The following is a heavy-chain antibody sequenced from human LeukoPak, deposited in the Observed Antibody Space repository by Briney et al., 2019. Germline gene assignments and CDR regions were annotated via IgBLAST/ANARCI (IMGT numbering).Heavy chain of an antibody. CDR2: IKQDGSEK. Sequence: GSLRLSCAASGFTFSSYWMSWVRQAPGKGLEWVANIKQDGSEKYYVDSVKGRFTISRDNAKNSLYLQMNSLRAEDTAVYYCARVDHLLEMATYFDYWGQGTLVTVSS. CDR1: GFTFSSYW. D-gene: IGHD5-24*01. V-gene: IGHV3-7*01. J-gene: IGHJ4*02. CDR3: ARVDHLLEMATYFDY.